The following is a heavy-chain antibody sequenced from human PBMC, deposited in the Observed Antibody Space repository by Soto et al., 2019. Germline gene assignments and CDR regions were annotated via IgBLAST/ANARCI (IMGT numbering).Heavy chain of an antibody. CDR1: GGSISSGGYY. D-gene: IGHD3-10*01. CDR3: ARGVTMVRGVIHTPYFDY. CDR2: IYYSGST. Sequence: QVQLQESGPGLVKPSQTLSLTCTVSGGSISSGGYYWSWIRQHPGKGLEWIGYIYYSGSTYYNPSLRSRVTIAVDTSKNQFSLKLSSVTAADTAVYYCARGVTMVRGVIHTPYFDYWGQGTLVTVSS. J-gene: IGHJ4*02. V-gene: IGHV4-31*03.